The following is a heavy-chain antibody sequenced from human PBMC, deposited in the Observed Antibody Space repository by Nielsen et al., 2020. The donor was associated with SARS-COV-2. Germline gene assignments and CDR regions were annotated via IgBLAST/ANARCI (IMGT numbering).Heavy chain of an antibody. CDR1: GGTFSSYA. D-gene: IGHD6-6*01. J-gene: IGHJ5*02. V-gene: IGHV1-69*13. CDR3: ARESVIAAQFDP. Sequence: SAKVSCKASGGTFSSYAISWVRQAPGQGLEWMGGIIPIFGTANYAQKFQGRVTITADESTSTAYMELSSLRSEDTAVYYCARESVIAAQFDPWGQGTLVTVSS. CDR2: IIPIFGTA.